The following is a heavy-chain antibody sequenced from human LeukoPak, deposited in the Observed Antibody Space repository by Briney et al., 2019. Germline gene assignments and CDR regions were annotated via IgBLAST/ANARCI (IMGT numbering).Heavy chain of an antibody. CDR3: ARDPPSRGIGDAFDI. D-gene: IGHD3-16*01. Sequence: GGSLRLSCAASGFTFSSYSMNWVRQAPGKGLEWVSSISSSSSYIYYADSVKGRFTISRDNAKNSLYLQMNSLRAEDTAVYYCARDPPSRGIGDAFDIWGQGTMVTVSS. CDR2: ISSSSSYI. V-gene: IGHV3-21*01. CDR1: GFTFSSYS. J-gene: IGHJ3*02.